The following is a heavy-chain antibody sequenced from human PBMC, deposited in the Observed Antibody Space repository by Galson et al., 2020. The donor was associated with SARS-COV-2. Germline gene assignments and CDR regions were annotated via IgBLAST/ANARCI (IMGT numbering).Heavy chain of an antibody. J-gene: IGHJ4*02. V-gene: IGHV4-34*01. Sequence: SETLSLTCAVYVGSFSDYYWTWIRQPPGKGLEWIGEISHSGSTNYNPSLKSRVTISVDTSKNQFSLRLTSVTAADTTVYYCARRADSSIWFGFDYWGQGTLVTVSS. CDR3: ARRADSSIWFGFDY. D-gene: IGHD6-13*01. CDR2: ISHSGST. CDR1: VGSFSDYY.